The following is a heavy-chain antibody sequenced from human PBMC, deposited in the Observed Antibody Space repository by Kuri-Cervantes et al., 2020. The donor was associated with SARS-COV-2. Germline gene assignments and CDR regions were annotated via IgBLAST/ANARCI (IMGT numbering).Heavy chain of an antibody. V-gene: IGHV3-21*01. J-gene: IGHJ4*02. CDR2: ISSSSSYI. CDR1: GFTFSSYS. D-gene: IGHD3-16*01. CDR3: ARDGVTVGKY. Sequence: GESLKISCAASGFTFSSYSMNWVRQAPGKGLEWVSSISSSSSYIYYADPVKGRFTISRDNAKNSLYLQMNSLRAEDTAVYYCARDGVTVGKYWGQGTLVTVSS.